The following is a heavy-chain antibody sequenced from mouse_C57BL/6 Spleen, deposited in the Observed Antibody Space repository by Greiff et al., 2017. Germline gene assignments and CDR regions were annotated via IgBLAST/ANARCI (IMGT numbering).Heavy chain of an antibody. D-gene: IGHD1-1*02. Sequence: VQLQQSGPELVKPGASVKISCKASGYTFTDYYMNWVKQSHGKSLEWIGDINPNNGGTSYNQKFKGKATLTVDKSSSTAYMELRSLTSEDAAVYYCARRRWGFDYWGQGTTLTVSS. J-gene: IGHJ2*01. CDR2: INPNNGGT. CDR3: ARRRWGFDY. CDR1: GYTFTDYY. V-gene: IGHV1-26*01.